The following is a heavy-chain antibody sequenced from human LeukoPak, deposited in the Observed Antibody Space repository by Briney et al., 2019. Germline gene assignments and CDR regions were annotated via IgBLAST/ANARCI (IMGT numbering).Heavy chain of an antibody. V-gene: IGHV1-69*06. D-gene: IGHD5-12*01. J-gene: IGHJ4*02. CDR3: ARDPRGGYDWFDY. CDR2: IIPIFGTA. Sequence: ASVKVSCKASGGTFSSYAISWVRQAPGQGLGWMGGIIPIFGTANYAQKFQGRVTITADKSTSTAYMELSSLRSEDTAVYYCARDPRGGYDWFDYWGQGTLVTVSS. CDR1: GGTFSSYA.